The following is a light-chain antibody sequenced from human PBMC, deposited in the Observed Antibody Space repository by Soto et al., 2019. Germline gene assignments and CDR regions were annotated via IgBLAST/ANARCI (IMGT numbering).Light chain of an antibody. CDR2: AAS. Sequence: DVHMSLSPSSLPASVGDRISMTFRTSESIGTYLNWYQQTPGKAPNLLIHAASSLQSGVPSRFSGRGSGTEFTLTISSLPADDYATFCWQQDHTDWTFGQGTKVDIK. CDR3: QQDHTDWT. J-gene: IGKJ1*01. V-gene: IGKV1-39*01. CDR1: ESIGTY.